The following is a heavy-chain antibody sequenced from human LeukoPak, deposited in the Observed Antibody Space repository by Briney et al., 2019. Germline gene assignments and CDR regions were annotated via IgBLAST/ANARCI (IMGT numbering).Heavy chain of an antibody. D-gene: IGHD3-3*01. Sequence: PGGCLRLSSAASGVTFDDYAMHWVRQAPGEGLWRVSGISWNSGGIGYADSAKGRFTISRDNAKNSLYLQMNSLRAEDMALYYCAKEGTYYDFWSGYLDYWGQGPLVTVS. CDR3: AKEGTYYDFWSGYLDY. CDR2: ISWNSGGI. CDR1: GVTFDDYA. V-gene: IGHV3-9*03. J-gene: IGHJ4*02.